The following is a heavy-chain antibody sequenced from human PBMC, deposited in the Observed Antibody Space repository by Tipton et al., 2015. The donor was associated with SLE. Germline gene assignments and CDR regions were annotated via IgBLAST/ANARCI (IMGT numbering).Heavy chain of an antibody. V-gene: IGHV3-30*04. J-gene: IGHJ5*02. CDR2: ISYDGSNK. Sequence: RSLRLSCAASGFTFSSYAMHWVRQAPGKGLEWVAVISYDGSNKYYADSVKGRFTISRDNSKNTLYLQMNSLRAEDTAVYYCARDRYSSSSSSGWFDPWGQGTLVTVSS. CDR3: ARDRYSSSSSSGWFDP. D-gene: IGHD6-6*01. CDR1: GFTFSSYA.